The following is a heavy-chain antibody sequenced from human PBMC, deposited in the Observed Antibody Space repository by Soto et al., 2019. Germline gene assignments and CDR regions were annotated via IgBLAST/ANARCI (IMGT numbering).Heavy chain of an antibody. Sequence: EVQLVESGGGLVQPGRSLRLSCAASGFTFDDYAMHWVRQAPGKGLEWVSGISWNSGSIGYADSVKGRFTISRDNAKNSLYLQRNSLRAEDTALYYCAKGQWTPGNTGAFDIWGQGTMVTVSS. CDR1: GFTFDDYA. D-gene: IGHD1-1*01. CDR3: AKGQWTPGNTGAFDI. J-gene: IGHJ3*02. CDR2: ISWNSGSI. V-gene: IGHV3-9*01.